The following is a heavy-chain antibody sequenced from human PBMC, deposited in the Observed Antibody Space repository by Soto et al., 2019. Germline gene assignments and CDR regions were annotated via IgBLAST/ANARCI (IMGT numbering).Heavy chain of an antibody. CDR3: ARAPLWSSYYGMGV. D-gene: IGHD3-10*01. J-gene: IGHJ6*02. CDR1: GGSISNYY. Sequence: SETLSLTCTVSGGSISNYYWSWIRQPPGKGLEWIGYIYYSGSTSYNPSLKSRVTISVDTSKNQFSLKLSSVTAADTAIYYCARAPLWSSYYGMGVWGQGTTVTLSS. CDR2: IYYSGST. V-gene: IGHV4-59*01.